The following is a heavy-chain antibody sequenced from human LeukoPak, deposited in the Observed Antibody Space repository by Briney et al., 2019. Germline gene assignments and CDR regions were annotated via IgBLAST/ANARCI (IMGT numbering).Heavy chain of an antibody. D-gene: IGHD6-19*01. CDR2: ISWNSGSI. CDR3: AKDLGLAVTVTQYYFDY. V-gene: IGHV3-9*01. Sequence: GGSLRLSCAASGFTFDDYAMHWVRQAPGKGLEWVSGISWNSGSIGYADSVKGRFTISRDNSKNTLYLQMNSLRAEDTAVYYCAKDLGLAVTVTQYYFDYWGQGTLVTVSS. CDR1: GFTFDDYA. J-gene: IGHJ4*02.